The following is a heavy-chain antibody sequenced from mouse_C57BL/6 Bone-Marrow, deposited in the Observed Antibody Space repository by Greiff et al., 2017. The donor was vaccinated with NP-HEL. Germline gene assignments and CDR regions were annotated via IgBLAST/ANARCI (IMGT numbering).Heavy chain of an antibody. J-gene: IGHJ3*01. CDR3: VSEYDGAWFAY. CDR1: GYTFTSYW. V-gene: IGHV1-72*01. CDR2: IDPESGDT. D-gene: IGHD2-4*01. Sequence: QVQLQQSGAELANPGASVTLSCKASGYTFTSYWMHWVKQRPGQGLEWIGRIDPESGDTKYNQKFKSKATLTVDQSSSTAYMQLSSLTSEDSAVYYCVSEYDGAWFAYGGRGTLVTVSA.